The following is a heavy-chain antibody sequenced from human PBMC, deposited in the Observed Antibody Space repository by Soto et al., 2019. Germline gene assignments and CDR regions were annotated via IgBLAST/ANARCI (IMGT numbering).Heavy chain of an antibody. J-gene: IGHJ4*02. V-gene: IGHV4-59*01. CDR2: VYYIGST. Sequence: QVQLQESGPGLVKPSETLSLTCTVSGGSISTSYWSWIRQPPGKGLEWLGYVYYIGSTKYNPSLKNRVTISVDTSQNQFSLKLESVSAADTALYYCARDGSGYDFWDGPWYFDSWGQGTLVTVSS. CDR1: GGSISTSY. CDR3: ARDGSGYDFWDGPWYFDS. D-gene: IGHD3-3*01.